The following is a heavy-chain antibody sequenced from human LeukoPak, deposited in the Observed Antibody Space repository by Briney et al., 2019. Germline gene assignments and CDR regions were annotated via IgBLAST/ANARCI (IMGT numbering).Heavy chain of an antibody. D-gene: IGHD5-12*01. CDR3: ARAIRWLRSIDS. CDR2: IISSSAYI. CDR1: GFTFSTYN. J-gene: IGHJ4*02. V-gene: IGHV3-21*01. Sequence: GGSLRLSCAASGFTFSTYNMNWVRQAPGKGLEWVSSIISSSAYIYYADSVEGRFTISRDNAKNSLYLQMNSLRAEDTAIYYCARAIRWLRSIDSWGQGTLVTVYS.